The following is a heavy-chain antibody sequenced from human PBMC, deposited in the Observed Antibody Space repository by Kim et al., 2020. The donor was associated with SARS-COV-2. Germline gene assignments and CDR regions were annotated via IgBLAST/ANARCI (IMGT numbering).Heavy chain of an antibody. CDR3: ARDAGGMVRGAFDY. V-gene: IGHV1-69*04. D-gene: IGHD3-10*01. J-gene: IGHJ4*02. Sequence: EQKFHGRVTITADKSTSTGYMELGSLRYEDTAVYYCARDAGGMVRGAFDYWGQGTLVTVSS.